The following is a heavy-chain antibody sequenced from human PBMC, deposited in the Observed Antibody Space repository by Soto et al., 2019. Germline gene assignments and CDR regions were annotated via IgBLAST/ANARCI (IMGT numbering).Heavy chain of an antibody. CDR2: IIPISDTT. D-gene: IGHD2-2*01. V-gene: IGHV1-69*01. J-gene: IGHJ6*01. CDR3: ARSQGSSTSLEIYYYYYYGMDG. Sequence: QVQLVQSGAEVKKPGSSVKVSCKASGGTFSSYAISWVRQAPGQGLEWMGGIIPISDTTNYAQKFQGRVTFTADESTSTAYMELSSLRSEDTAVYYCARSQGSSTSLEIYYYYYYGMDGGGQGPRSPSPQ. CDR1: GGTFSSYA.